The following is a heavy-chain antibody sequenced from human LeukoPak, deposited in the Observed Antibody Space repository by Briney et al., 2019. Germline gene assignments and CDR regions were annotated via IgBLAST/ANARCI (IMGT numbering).Heavy chain of an antibody. CDR1: GFTFSSYG. CDR3: AKGRYGSGSYPGD. Sequence: GRSLRLSCAASGFTFSSYGMHRVRQAPGKGLQWVAVISYDGSNKYYADSVKGRFTISRDNSKNTLYLQMNSLRAEDTAVYYCAKGRYGSGSYPGDWGQGTLVTVSS. J-gene: IGHJ4*02. CDR2: ISYDGSNK. D-gene: IGHD3-10*01. V-gene: IGHV3-30*18.